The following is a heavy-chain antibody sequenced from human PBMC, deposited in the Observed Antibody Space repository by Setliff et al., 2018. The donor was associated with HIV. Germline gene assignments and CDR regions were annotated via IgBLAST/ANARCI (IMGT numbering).Heavy chain of an antibody. J-gene: IGHJ6*03. Sequence: WASVKVSCKASGYTFTSYAMHWVRQAPGQRLEWMGWINAGNGNTKYSQKFQGRVTITRDTSASTAYMELSSLRSEDTAVYYCARAAGVPAVHTPFRYYYYRDVWGKGTTVTV. V-gene: IGHV1-3*01. CDR3: ARAAGVPAVHTPFRYYYYRDV. CDR2: INAGNGNT. D-gene: IGHD2-2*01. CDR1: GYTFTSYA.